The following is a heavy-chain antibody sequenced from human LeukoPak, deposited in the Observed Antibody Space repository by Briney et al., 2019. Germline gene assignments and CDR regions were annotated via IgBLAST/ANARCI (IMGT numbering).Heavy chain of an antibody. CDR3: ARDRRTPVVTAFFDY. J-gene: IGHJ4*02. CDR1: SYTFVSYG. D-gene: IGHD4-23*01. CDR2: INAYDGYT. V-gene: IGHV1-18*01. Sequence: ASVKVSCKASSYTFVSYGISWVRQAPGQGLEWMGWINAYDGYTNYAEKFQGRVSMTRDTSTSTAYMELRSLTSDDTALYYCARDRRTPVVTAFFDYWGQGTRVTVSS.